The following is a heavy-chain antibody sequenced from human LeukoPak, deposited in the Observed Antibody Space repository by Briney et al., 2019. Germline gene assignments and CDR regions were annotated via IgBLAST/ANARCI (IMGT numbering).Heavy chain of an antibody. V-gene: IGHV3-30*18. CDR2: ISYDGSNK. J-gene: IGHJ4*02. CDR3: AKLGASYDYVWGSYRYDY. D-gene: IGHD3-16*02. CDR1: GFTFSSYG. Sequence: GGSLRLSCAASGFTFSSYGMHWVRQAPGKGLEWVAVISYDGSNKYYADSVKGRFTISRDNSKNTLYLQMNSLRAEDTAVYYCAKLGASYDYVWGSYRYDYWGQGTLVTVSS.